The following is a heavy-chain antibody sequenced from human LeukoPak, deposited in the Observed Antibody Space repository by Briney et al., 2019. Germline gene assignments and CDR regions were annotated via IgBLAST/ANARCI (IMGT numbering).Heavy chain of an antibody. V-gene: IGHV4-34*01. CDR2: INHSGST. CDR3: ARDNGDYRFFR. J-gene: IGHJ4*02. CDR1: GGSFSGYY. Sequence: SETLSLTCAVYGGSFSGYYLSWIRLPPGKGLEWIGEINHSGSTNYNPSLKSRVTISVDTSKNQFSLQLSSVTAADTAVYYCARDNGDYRFFRWGQGTLVTVSS. D-gene: IGHD4-17*01.